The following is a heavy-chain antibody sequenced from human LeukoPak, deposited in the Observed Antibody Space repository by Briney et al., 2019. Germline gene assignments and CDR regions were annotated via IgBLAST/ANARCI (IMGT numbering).Heavy chain of an antibody. J-gene: IGHJ4*02. CDR2: ISVHNDNT. D-gene: IGHD6-13*01. Sequence: ASVKVSCKASGYTFINYGISWVRQAPGQGLEWMGWISVHNDNTNYAQKFQGRVTITADESTSTAYMELSSLRSEDTAVYYCARGPEGIAAAGFFFDSWGQGTLVTVSS. CDR3: ARGPEGIAAAGFFFDS. V-gene: IGHV1-18*01. CDR1: GYTFINYG.